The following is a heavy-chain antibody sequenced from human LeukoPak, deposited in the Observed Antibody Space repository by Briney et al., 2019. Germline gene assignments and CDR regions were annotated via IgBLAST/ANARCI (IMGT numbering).Heavy chain of an antibody. CDR2: VYYSGST. V-gene: IGHV4-39*01. CDR3: ARNAGNSDVDY. D-gene: IGHD4-23*01. CDR1: GGSISSGTYY. Sequence: SETLSLTCTVSGGSISSGTYYWGWIRQPPGKGLEWIGSVYYSGSTYYNPSLKSRVTISVDTSKNQLSLKLSSLTAADTAVYYCARNAGNSDVDYWGQGILVTVSS. J-gene: IGHJ4*02.